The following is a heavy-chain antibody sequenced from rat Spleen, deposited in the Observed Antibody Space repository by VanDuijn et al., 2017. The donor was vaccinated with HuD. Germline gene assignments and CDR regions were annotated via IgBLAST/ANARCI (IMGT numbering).Heavy chain of an antibody. CDR2: ISPTGGST. D-gene: IGHD1-4*01. Sequence: EVQLVESGGGLVQPGRSLKLSCAASGFTFSNYGLHWIRQAPTKGLEWVASISPTGGSTYYRDSVKGRFTISRDNAKSSLYLQMDSLRSEDTATYYCTTQLPGYNWFAYWGQGTLVTVSS. V-gene: IGHV5-19*01. J-gene: IGHJ3*01. CDR1: GFTFSNYG. CDR3: TTQLPGYNWFAY.